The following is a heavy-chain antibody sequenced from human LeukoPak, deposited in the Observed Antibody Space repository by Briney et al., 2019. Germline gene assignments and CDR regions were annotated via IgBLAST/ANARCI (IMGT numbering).Heavy chain of an antibody. CDR3: AKWHTSGTPDY. J-gene: IGHJ4*02. CDR1: GYSFTSYW. V-gene: IGHV5-51*01. CDR2: FYPGDSDT. D-gene: IGHD6-19*01. Sequence: GESLKISCKGSGYSFTSYWIGWVRQMPGKGLEWMGMFYPGDSDTGYSPSFQGHITLSADKSISTAYLQWSSLKASDTAVYYCAKWHTSGTPDYWGQGTLVTVSS.